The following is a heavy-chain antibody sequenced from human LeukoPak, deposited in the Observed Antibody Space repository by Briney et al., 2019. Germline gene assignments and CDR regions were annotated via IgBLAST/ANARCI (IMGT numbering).Heavy chain of an antibody. D-gene: IGHD5-18*01. V-gene: IGHV3-23*01. CDR2: ISGSGGST. CDR1: GFTFSSYG. CDR3: AKSPSYSYGYHGFFDY. Sequence: GGSLRLSCAASGFTFSSYGMSWVRQAPGKGLEWVSAISGSGGSTYYADSVKGRFTISRDNSKSTLYLQMNSLRAEDTAVYYCAKSPSYSYGYHGFFDYWGQGTLVTVSS. J-gene: IGHJ4*02.